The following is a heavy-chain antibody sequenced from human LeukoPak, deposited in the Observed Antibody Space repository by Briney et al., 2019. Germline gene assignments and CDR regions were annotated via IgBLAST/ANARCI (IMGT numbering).Heavy chain of an antibody. D-gene: IGHD1-1*01. CDR2: IYTSGST. J-gene: IGHJ4*02. V-gene: IGHV4-4*09. CDR3: AVGGLERPGYFDY. CDR1: GGSISSYY. Sequence: SETLSLTCTVSGGSISSYYWSWIRQPPGKGLEWIGYIYTSGSTNYNPSLKSRVTISVDTSKNQFSLKLSSVTAADTAVYYCAVGGLERPGYFDYWGQETLVTVSS.